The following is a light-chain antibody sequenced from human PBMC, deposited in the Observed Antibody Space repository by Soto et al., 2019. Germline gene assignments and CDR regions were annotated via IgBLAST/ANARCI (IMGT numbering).Light chain of an antibody. V-gene: IGLV3-1*01. Sequence: SYELTQPPSVSVSPGQTASITCSGDKLGDKYACWYHQKPGQSPVLVIYQDNKRPSGIPERFSGSNSGNTATLTISGTQATDEADYYCQAWDGSTHVVFGGGTKLTVL. J-gene: IGLJ2*01. CDR1: KLGDKY. CDR2: QDN. CDR3: QAWDGSTHVV.